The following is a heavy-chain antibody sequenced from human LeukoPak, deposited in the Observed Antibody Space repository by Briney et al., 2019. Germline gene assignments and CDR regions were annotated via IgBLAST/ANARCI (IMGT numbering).Heavy chain of an antibody. CDR1: GFTFSSYG. D-gene: IGHD2-21*02. Sequence: GGSLRLSCAASGFTFSSYGMHWVRQAPGKGPEWVAVIWYDGSNKYYADSVKGRFTISRDNSKNTLYPQMNSLRAEDTAVYYCARDRLAYCGGDCYSAFDYWGQGTLVTVSS. V-gene: IGHV3-33*08. CDR2: IWYDGSNK. CDR3: ARDRLAYCGGDCYSAFDY. J-gene: IGHJ4*02.